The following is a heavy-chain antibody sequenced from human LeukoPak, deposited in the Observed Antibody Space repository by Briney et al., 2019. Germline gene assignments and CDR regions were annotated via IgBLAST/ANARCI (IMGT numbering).Heavy chain of an antibody. J-gene: IGHJ4*02. Sequence: SETLSLTCTVSGGSISSYYWSWIRQPAGKGLEWIGRIYTSGSTNYNPSLKSRVTMSVDTSKNQFSLKLSSVTAADTAVYYCARTIVVVAATYSYYFHYWGQGTLVTVSS. V-gene: IGHV4-4*07. CDR2: IYTSGST. CDR1: GGSISSYY. D-gene: IGHD2-15*01. CDR3: ARTIVVVAATYSYYFHY.